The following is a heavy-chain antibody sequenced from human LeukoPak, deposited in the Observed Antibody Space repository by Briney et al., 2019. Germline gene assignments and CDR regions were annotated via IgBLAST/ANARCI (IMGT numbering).Heavy chain of an antibody. CDR2: INHSGGT. CDR3: ARGRAAAGTPDF. J-gene: IGHJ4*02. Sequence: PSETLSLTCAVYGGSFSGYYWSWIRQPPGKGLEWIGEINHSGGTNYDPSLKSRVTISVDTSKNQFSLKLNSVTAADTAVYYCARGRAAAGTPDFWGQGCLVTVSS. CDR1: GGSFSGYY. V-gene: IGHV4-34*01. D-gene: IGHD6-13*01.